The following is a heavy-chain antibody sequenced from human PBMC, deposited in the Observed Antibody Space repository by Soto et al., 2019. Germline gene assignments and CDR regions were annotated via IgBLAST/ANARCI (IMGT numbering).Heavy chain of an antibody. V-gene: IGHV4-39*07. CDR3: ARARRPYCTNGVCRNWFDP. CDR1: GGSISSSSYY. CDR2: IYYSGST. D-gene: IGHD2-8*01. J-gene: IGHJ5*02. Sequence: SETLSLTCTVSGGSISSSSYYWGWIRQPPGKGLEWIGCIYYSGSTYYNPSLKSRVTISVDTSKNQFSLKLSSVTAADTAVYYCARARRPYCTNGVCRNWFDPWGQGTLVTVSS.